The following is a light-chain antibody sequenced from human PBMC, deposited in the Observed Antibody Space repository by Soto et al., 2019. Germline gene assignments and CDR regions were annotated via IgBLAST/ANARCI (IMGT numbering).Light chain of an antibody. CDR1: QSVSSY. CDR2: DAS. Sequence: EIVLKQSPATLSLSPGERATLSCRASQSVSSYLAWYQQKPGQAPRLLIYDASNRATGIPARFSGSGSETDFTLAISSLEPEDLAVYYCQQRSNWPWTFGQGTKVEIK. CDR3: QQRSNWPWT. J-gene: IGKJ1*01. V-gene: IGKV3-11*01.